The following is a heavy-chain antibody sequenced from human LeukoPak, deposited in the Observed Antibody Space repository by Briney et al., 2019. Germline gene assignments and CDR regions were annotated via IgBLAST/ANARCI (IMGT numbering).Heavy chain of an antibody. Sequence: GGSLRLSCAASGFTFSSYAMSWVRQAPGKGLEWVSAISGSGGSTYYADSLKGRFTISGDNSKNTPYLQMNSLRAEDTAVYYCAKDSRGSPQDYWGQGTLVTVSS. V-gene: IGHV3-23*01. CDR3: AKDSRGSPQDY. CDR1: GFTFSSYA. CDR2: ISGSGGST. D-gene: IGHD6-13*01. J-gene: IGHJ4*02.